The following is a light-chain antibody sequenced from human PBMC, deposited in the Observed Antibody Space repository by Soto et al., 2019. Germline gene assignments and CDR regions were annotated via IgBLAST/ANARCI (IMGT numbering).Light chain of an antibody. Sequence: QSVLTQPPSVSGAPGQRVTSCCTGGSSNIGAGYDVHWYQQLPGTAPKLLIYGNSNRPSGVPDRFSGSKSGTSASLAITGLQAEDEADYYCQSYDSSLSGYVFGTGTKVTVL. CDR3: QSYDSSLSGYV. V-gene: IGLV1-40*01. J-gene: IGLJ1*01. CDR2: GNS. CDR1: SSNIGAGYD.